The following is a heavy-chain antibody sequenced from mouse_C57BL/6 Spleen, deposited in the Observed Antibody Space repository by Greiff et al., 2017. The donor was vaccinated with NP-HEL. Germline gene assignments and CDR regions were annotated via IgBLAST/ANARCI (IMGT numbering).Heavy chain of an antibody. D-gene: IGHD6-2*01. CDR3: ARCLYSPCFDY. Sequence: EVHLVESGGGLVQPGGSLSLSCAASGFTFTDYYMSWVRQPPGKALEWFGFIRNKANGYTTEYSASVKSRFTNSRDNSQSILYLQMNALRAEDSSTCYCARCLYSPCFDYWGQGTTLTVSS. CDR2: IRNKANGYTT. CDR1: GFTFTDYY. J-gene: IGHJ2*01. V-gene: IGHV7-3*01.